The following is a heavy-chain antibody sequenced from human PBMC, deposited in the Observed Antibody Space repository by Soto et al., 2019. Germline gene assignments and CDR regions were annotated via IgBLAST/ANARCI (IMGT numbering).Heavy chain of an antibody. CDR2: IYYSGST. CDR1: GGSINSSSYF. Sequence: KASETLSLTCSVSGGSINSSSYFWGWVRQPTGKGLEWIGSIYYSGSTYYNPSLRSRVTISVDTSKNQFSLKLSSVTAADTAVFYCARHYSSGSRNWFDPWGQGTLVTVSS. V-gene: IGHV4-39*01. D-gene: IGHD6-19*01. CDR3: ARHYSSGSRNWFDP. J-gene: IGHJ5*02.